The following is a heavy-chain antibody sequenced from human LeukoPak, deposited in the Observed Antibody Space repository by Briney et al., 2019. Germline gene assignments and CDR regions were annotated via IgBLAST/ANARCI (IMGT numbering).Heavy chain of an antibody. Sequence: ASVKVSCKASGYTFTSYGISWVRQAPGQGLEWMGWISAYNGNTNYAQKLQGRVTMTTDTSTSTAYMELRSLRSDDTAVYYCATIAAAVSVDQFDYWGQGTLVTVSS. D-gene: IGHD6-13*01. CDR3: ATIAAAVSVDQFDY. J-gene: IGHJ4*02. CDR1: GYTFTSYG. CDR2: ISAYNGNT. V-gene: IGHV1-18*01.